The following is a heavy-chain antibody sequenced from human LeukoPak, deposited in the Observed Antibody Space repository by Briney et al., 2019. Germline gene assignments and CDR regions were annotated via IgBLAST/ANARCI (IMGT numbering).Heavy chain of an antibody. Sequence: GGSLRLSCEASGFTFSSYGMHWVRQAPGKGLEWVALIWYDGSNKYYADSVKGRFTISRDNSKNTLYLQMNSLRAEDMAVYYCVRDGGITMVRGVIITSRYFDYWGQGTLVTVSS. J-gene: IGHJ4*02. D-gene: IGHD3-10*01. CDR2: IWYDGSNK. CDR1: GFTFSSYG. V-gene: IGHV3-33*01. CDR3: VRDGGITMVRGVIITSRYFDY.